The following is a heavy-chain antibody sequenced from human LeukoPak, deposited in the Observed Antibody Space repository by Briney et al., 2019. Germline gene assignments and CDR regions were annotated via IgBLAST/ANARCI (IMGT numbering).Heavy chain of an antibody. V-gene: IGHV4-61*02. CDR1: GGSISSGSYY. CDR2: IYTSGST. Sequence: PSETLSFTCTVSGGSISSGSYYWSWIRQPAGKGLEWIGRIYTSGSTNYNPSLKSRVTISVDTSKNQFSLKLSSVTAADTAVYYCARDRYDSKRYYYYMDVWGKGTTVTVSS. CDR3: ARDRYDSKRYYYYMDV. J-gene: IGHJ6*03. D-gene: IGHD3-3*01.